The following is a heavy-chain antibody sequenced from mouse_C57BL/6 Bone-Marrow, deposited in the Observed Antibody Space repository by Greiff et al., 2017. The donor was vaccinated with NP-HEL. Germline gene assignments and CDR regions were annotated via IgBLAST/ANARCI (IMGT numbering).Heavy chain of an antibody. J-gene: IGHJ2*01. V-gene: IGHV14-4*01. D-gene: IGHD3-3*01. CDR2: IDPENGDT. CDR1: GFNIKDDY. CDR3: TTKGDSYYFDY. Sequence: EVQLQQSGAELVRPGASVKLSCTASGFNIKDDYMHWVKQRPEQGLEWIGWIDPENGDTEYASKFQGKATITADPSSNTAYLQLSSLTSEDTAVYYCTTKGDSYYFDYWGQGTTLTVSS.